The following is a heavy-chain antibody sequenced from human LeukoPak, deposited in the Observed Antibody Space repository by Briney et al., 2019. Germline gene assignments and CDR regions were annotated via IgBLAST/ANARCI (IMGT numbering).Heavy chain of an antibody. Sequence: PGASLGLSCAASGFTFSSYAMSWVRQAPGKGLEWVSAISGRGGSTYYADSVKGRFTISRDNSKNTLYLQMNSLRAEDTAVYYCAKEKFLGAKLVNLYFFDYWGQGTLVTVSS. CDR1: GFTFSSYA. V-gene: IGHV3-23*01. CDR3: AKEKFLGAKLVNLYFFDY. J-gene: IGHJ4*02. CDR2: ISGRGGST. D-gene: IGHD1-26*01.